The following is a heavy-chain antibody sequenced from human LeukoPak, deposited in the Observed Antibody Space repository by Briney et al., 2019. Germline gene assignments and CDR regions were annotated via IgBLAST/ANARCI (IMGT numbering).Heavy chain of an antibody. CDR1: GGSISSNY. Sequence: SETLSLTCTVSGGSISSNYWSWIRQPPGKGLEWIGYIYYSGSTYYNPPLKSRVTISVDTSKNQFSLKLSSVTAADTAVYYCASYIVVVVAARGWFDPWGQGTLVTVSS. J-gene: IGHJ5*02. D-gene: IGHD2-15*01. CDR2: IYYSGST. V-gene: IGHV4-59*08. CDR3: ASYIVVVVAARGWFDP.